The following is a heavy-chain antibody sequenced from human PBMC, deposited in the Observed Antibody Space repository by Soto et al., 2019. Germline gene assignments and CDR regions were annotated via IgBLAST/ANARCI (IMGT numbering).Heavy chain of an antibody. CDR2: IIPIFGTA. CDR1: GGTFSSYA. D-gene: IGHD4-17*01. J-gene: IGHJ6*02. CDR3: AREVVFVDYGDYYYGMDV. Sequence: GASVKVSCKASGGTFSSYAISWVRQAPGQGLEWMGGIIPIFGTANYAQKFQGRVTITADESTSTAYMELSSLRSEDTAVYYCAREVVFVDYGDYYYGMDVWGQGTTVTVSS. V-gene: IGHV1-69*13.